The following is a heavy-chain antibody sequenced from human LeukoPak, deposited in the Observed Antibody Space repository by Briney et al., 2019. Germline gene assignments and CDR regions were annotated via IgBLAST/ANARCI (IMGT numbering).Heavy chain of an antibody. D-gene: IGHD5-24*01. J-gene: IGHJ3*02. CDR1: GFTFSSYW. CDR3: ARAWRAFDI. V-gene: IGHV3-74*01. CDR2: INSDGGST. Sequence: GGSLRLSCAASGFTFSSYWMHWVRQAPGKGLVWVSRINSDGGSTSYTDSVKGRFTISRDNAKNSLYLQMNSLRAEDTALYYCARAWRAFDIWGQGTMVTVSS.